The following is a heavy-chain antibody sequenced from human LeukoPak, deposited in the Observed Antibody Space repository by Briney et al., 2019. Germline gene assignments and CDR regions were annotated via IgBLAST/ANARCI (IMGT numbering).Heavy chain of an antibody. V-gene: IGHV3-23*01. Sequence: PGGSLRLSCAASGFTFSNYAMTWVRQAPGKGLEWVSAVTYSGGNTFYADSVKGRFTISRDNSKNTLYLQMNSLRAEDTAVYYCARYSSNWYDDYWGQGTLVTVSS. CDR1: GFTFSNYA. CDR3: ARYSSNWYDDY. J-gene: IGHJ4*02. D-gene: IGHD6-13*01. CDR2: VTYSGGNT.